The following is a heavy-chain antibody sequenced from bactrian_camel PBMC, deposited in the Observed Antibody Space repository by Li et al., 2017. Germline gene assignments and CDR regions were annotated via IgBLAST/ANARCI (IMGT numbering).Heavy chain of an antibody. CDR2: IYTADGAI. J-gene: IGHJ4*01. CDR1: VSTRDCA. D-gene: IGHD3*01. CDR3: ATALQSGGYGQYEYHV. V-gene: IGHV3S54*01. Sequence: HVQLVESGGGSVQAGGSLKLSCEASVSTRDCAMGWDRQAPGKEREEVAAIYTADGAIYYADSVKGRFTISRDNAKNTLYLQLSSLKSEDTALYYCATALQSGGYGQYEYHVWGQGTQVTVS.